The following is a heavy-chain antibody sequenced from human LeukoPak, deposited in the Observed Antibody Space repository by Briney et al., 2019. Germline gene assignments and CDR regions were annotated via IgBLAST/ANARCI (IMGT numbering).Heavy chain of an antibody. CDR3: ARVRTPTGAFDI. CDR1: GGSISSYY. CDR2: IYYSGST. D-gene: IGHD1-14*01. V-gene: IGHV4-59*01. J-gene: IGHJ3*02. Sequence: SETLSLTCTVSGGSISSYYWSWIRQPPGKGLAWIGYIYYSGSTNYNPSLKRRVTISVDTSKNQSSLKLSSVTAADTAVYYCARVRTPTGAFDIWGQGTMVTVSS.